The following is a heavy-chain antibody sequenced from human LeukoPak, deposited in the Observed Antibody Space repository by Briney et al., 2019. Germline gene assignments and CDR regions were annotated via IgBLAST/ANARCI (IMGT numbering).Heavy chain of an antibody. Sequence: SETLSLTCAVSGGSISSVGYSWSWIRQPPGKGLEWIGYIYHSGSTYYTPSLTSRVTISVDRSKNQFSLKLTSVTAADTAVYYCAREVRADYDSSENWFAPWGPGTPVTVSS. D-gene: IGHD3-22*01. CDR3: AREVRADYDSSENWFAP. CDR1: GGSISSVGYS. CDR2: IYHSGST. V-gene: IGHV4-30-2*01. J-gene: IGHJ5*02.